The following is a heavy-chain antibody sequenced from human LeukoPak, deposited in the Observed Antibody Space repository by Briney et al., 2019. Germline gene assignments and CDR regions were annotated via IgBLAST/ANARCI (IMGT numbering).Heavy chain of an antibody. D-gene: IGHD3-3*01. J-gene: IGHJ6*03. CDR1: GGSISSYY. Sequence: SETLSLTCTVSGGSISSYYWSWIRQPAGKGLEWIGRIYTSGSTNYNPSLKSRVTMSVDTSKNQFSLKLSSVTAADTAVYYCARETIFGIYYHYMDVWGKGTTVTVSS. CDR3: ARETIFGIYYHYMDV. CDR2: IYTSGST. V-gene: IGHV4-4*07.